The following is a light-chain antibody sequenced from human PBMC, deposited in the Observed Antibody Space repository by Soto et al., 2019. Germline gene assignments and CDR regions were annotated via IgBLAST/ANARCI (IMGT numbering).Light chain of an antibody. CDR1: SSDFGSYNL. CDR2: EVS. CDR3: NSYTSSSTSYV. J-gene: IGLJ1*01. V-gene: IGLV2-14*02. Sequence: QSVLTQPASVSGSPGQSITISCTGTSSDFGSYNLVSWYQQHPGKAPKLMIYEVSKRPSGVSNRFSGSKSGNTASLTISGLQAEDEADYYCNSYTSSSTSYVFGTGTKVTVL.